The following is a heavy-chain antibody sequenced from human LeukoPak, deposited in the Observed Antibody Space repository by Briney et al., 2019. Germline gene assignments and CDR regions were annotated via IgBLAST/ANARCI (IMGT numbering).Heavy chain of an antibody. D-gene: IGHD2-2*01. J-gene: IGHJ6*02. CDR2: IWYDGSNK. CDR1: GFTFSSYG. V-gene: IGHV3-33*01. Sequence: GGSLRLSCAASGFTFSSYGMHWVRQAPGKGLEWVAVIWYDGSNKYYADSVKGRFTISRDNSKNTLYLQMNSLRAEDTAVYYCARDKGSRVVPAAMSVWGQGTTVTVSS. CDR3: ARDKGSRVVPAAMSV.